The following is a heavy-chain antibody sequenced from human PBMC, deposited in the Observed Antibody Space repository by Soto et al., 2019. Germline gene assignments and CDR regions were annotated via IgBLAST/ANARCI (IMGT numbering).Heavy chain of an antibody. Sequence: GGSLRLSCAASGFTFSSYGMHWVRQAPGKGLEWVAVISYDGSNKYYADSVKGRFTISRDNSKNTLYLQMNSLRAEDTAVYYCAKAGSSWYLYWGQGTLVTVSS. D-gene: IGHD6-13*01. CDR3: AKAGSSWYLY. J-gene: IGHJ4*02. V-gene: IGHV3-30*18. CDR2: ISYDGSNK. CDR1: GFTFSSYG.